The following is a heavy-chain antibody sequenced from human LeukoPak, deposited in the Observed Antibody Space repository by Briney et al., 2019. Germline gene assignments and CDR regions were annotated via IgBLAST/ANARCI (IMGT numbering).Heavy chain of an antibody. CDR2: ISYDGSNK. J-gene: IGHJ4*02. V-gene: IGHV3-30-3*01. CDR1: GFTFTSYA. Sequence: PGGSLRLSCSASGFTFTSYAMHWVRQAPGKGLEWVAAISYDGSNKYYADAVEGRFTISRDNSKNTLYLQMNSLRAEDTAVYYCASPEVNFDYWGQGTLVTVSS. D-gene: IGHD4-23*01. CDR3: ASPEVNFDY.